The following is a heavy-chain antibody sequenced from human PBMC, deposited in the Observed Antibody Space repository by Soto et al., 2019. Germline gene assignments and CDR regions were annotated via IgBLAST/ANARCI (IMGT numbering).Heavy chain of an antibody. J-gene: IGHJ6*02. Sequence: XVTVSCKASRYSFSRYSIHWVRQAPGQSLEWMGWTNAGNGNTKYSQKFQGRVTITRDTSASTAYMELSSLRSEDTSVYYCGRDSKWDDTSVGMDVWGQGTKVTVSS. D-gene: IGHD3-22*01. V-gene: IGHV1-3*01. CDR1: RYSFSRYS. CDR3: GRDSKWDDTSVGMDV. CDR2: TNAGNGNT.